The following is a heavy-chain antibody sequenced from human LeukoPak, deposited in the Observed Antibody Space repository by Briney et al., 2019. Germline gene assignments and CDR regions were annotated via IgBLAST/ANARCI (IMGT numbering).Heavy chain of an antibody. CDR3: ARSDDIAAAGTRPDY. V-gene: IGHV3-7*01. D-gene: IGHD6-13*01. CDR2: IKQDGSEK. CDR1: GFTFSSYW. Sequence: PGGSLRLSCAASGFTFSSYWMSWVRQVPGKGLEWVANIKQDGSEKYYVDSVKGRFTISRDNAKNSLYLQMNSLRAEDTAVYYCARSDDIAAAGTRPDYWGQGTLVTVSS. J-gene: IGHJ4*02.